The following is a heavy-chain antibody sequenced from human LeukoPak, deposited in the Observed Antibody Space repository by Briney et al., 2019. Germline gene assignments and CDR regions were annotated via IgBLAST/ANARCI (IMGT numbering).Heavy chain of an antibody. CDR1: GFTVSSNY. CDR2: IYSGGST. D-gene: IGHD5-18*01. CDR3: ARAESGYSYGYIYYYGMDA. J-gene: IGHJ6*02. Sequence: GGSLRLSCAASGFTVSSNYMSWVRQAPGKGLGWLSVIYSGGSTYYADSVKGRFTISRDNSKNTLYLQMNSLRAEDTAVYYCARAESGYSYGYIYYYGMDAWGQGTTVTVSS. V-gene: IGHV3-53*01.